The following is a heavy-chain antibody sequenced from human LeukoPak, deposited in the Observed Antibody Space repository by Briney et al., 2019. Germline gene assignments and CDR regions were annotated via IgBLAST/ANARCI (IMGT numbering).Heavy chain of an antibody. D-gene: IGHD6-19*01. J-gene: IGHJ3*02. Sequence: PGGSLRLSCAASGFTFSSYGMSWVRQAPGKGLEWVSAISGSGGSTYYADSVKGRFTISRDNSKNTLYLQMNSLRAEDTAVYYCAKDWWRYSSGWYTAFDIWGQGTMVTVSS. CDR3: AKDWWRYSSGWYTAFDI. V-gene: IGHV3-23*01. CDR1: GFTFSSYG. CDR2: ISGSGGST.